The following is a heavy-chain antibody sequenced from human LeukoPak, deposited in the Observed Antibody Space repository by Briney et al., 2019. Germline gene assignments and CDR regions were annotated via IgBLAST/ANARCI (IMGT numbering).Heavy chain of an antibody. V-gene: IGHV3-15*01. Sequence: GGSLRLSCTVSGLSFSTAWISWIRQAPGKGLGWVGRIKSNTDGGTVSYAAPVKGRFTISRDDSKNTVFLQMNSLETEDTAMYFCTTAERRYYSHDFWGQGTLVTVSS. D-gene: IGHD3-10*01. CDR1: GLSFSTAW. J-gene: IGHJ4*02. CDR3: TTAERRYYSHDF. CDR2: IKSNTDGGTV.